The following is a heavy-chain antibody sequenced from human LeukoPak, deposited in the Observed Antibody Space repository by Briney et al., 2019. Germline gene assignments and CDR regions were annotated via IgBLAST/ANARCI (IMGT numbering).Heavy chain of an antibody. CDR3: AKGPLLWFGELLDAGWYFDL. D-gene: IGHD3-10*01. Sequence: SGSTGRTYYADSVKGRFTISRDNSKNTLYLQMNSLRAEDTAVYYCAKGPLLWFGELLDAGWYFDLWGRGTLVTVSS. CDR2: SGSTGRT. J-gene: IGHJ2*01. V-gene: IGHV3-23*01.